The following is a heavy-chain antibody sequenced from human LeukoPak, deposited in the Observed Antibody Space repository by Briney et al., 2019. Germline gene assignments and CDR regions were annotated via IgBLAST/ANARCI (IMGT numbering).Heavy chain of an antibody. CDR2: ISGYNGNT. Sequence: ASVKVSCKASGYTFTSYGISWVRQAPGQGLEWMGWISGYNGNTNYGQKFQGRVTMTTDTSTSTAYMELRSLRSDDTAVYYCARDRVGATVHYYYYGMDVWGQGTTVTVTS. J-gene: IGHJ6*02. CDR3: ARDRVGATVHYYYYGMDV. V-gene: IGHV1-18*01. CDR1: GYTFTSYG. D-gene: IGHD1-26*01.